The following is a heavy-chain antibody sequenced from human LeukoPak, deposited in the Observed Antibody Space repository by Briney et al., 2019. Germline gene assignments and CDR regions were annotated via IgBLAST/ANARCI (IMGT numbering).Heavy chain of an antibody. V-gene: IGHV1-18*01. CDR1: GYTFTSYG. Sequence: ASVKVSCKASGYTFTSYGISWVRQAPGQGLEWMGWISAYNGNTNYAQKLQGRVTMTTDTSTSTAYMELRSLRSDDTAVYYCARDQLSITIFGVVMGDFDYWGQGTLVTVSS. D-gene: IGHD3-3*01. CDR2: ISAYNGNT. CDR3: ARDQLSITIFGVVMGDFDY. J-gene: IGHJ4*02.